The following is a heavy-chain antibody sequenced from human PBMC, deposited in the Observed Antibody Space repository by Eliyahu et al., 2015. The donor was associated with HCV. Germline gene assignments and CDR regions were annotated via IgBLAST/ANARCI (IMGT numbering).Heavy chain of an antibody. V-gene: IGHV4-34*01. Sequence: QVQLQQWGAGLLKPSETLSLXCAVYXXSFSGYXWXWXRQPPGKGLEWIGEINHSRNTNYNPSLKSRVTISLDTSKNQFSLNLSSVTAADTALYYCTRFRYYYDFGYFDSWGQGTLVTVSS. J-gene: IGHJ4*02. CDR1: XXSFSGYX. D-gene: IGHD3-22*01. CDR2: INHSRNT. CDR3: TRFRYYYDFGYFDS.